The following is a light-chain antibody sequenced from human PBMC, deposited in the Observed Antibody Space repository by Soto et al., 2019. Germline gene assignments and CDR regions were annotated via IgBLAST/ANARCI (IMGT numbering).Light chain of an antibody. V-gene: IGLV2-11*01. CDR2: DVS. J-gene: IGLJ1*01. CDR3: CSYAGTYTFYV. Sequence: QSVLTQPRSVSGSPGQSVTISCTGTSSDVGGYNHVSWYQQHPGKAPKLMIYDVSERPSGVPDRFSGSKSGNTASLTISGLQAEDESDYYCCSYAGTYTFYVFGTGTKVTVL. CDR1: SSDVGGYNH.